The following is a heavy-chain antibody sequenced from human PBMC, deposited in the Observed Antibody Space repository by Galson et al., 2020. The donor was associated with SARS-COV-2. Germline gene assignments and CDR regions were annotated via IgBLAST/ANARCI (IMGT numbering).Heavy chain of an antibody. CDR3: ARARFLAYYDILTGSFPDY. D-gene: IGHD3-9*01. Sequence: GGSLRLSCAASGFTFSTYTMTWVSQAPGKGLEWVSSISSRSDYSPSSIYYADSVKGRFTISRDNAKNSLYLQMNSLRVEDTAVYYCARARFLAYYDILTGSFPDYWGQGTLVTVSS. V-gene: IGHV3-21*01. J-gene: IGHJ4*02. CDR1: GFTFSTYT. CDR2: ISSRSDYSPSSI.